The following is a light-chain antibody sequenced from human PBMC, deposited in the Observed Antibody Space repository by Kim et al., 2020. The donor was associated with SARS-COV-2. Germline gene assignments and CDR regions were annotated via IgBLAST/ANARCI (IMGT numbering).Light chain of an antibody. CDR2: GAS. V-gene: IGKV3-15*01. J-gene: IGKJ2*01. CDR1: QSVNSN. CDR3: QQYNTRDT. Sequence: EIVVTQSPATLSVSPGERATLSCRTSQSVNSNLAWYQQKPGQAPRLLIFGASTRATGVPARFSGSGSGTDFTLTISSLQSEDFGVYYCQQYNTRDTFGQGTKLEI.